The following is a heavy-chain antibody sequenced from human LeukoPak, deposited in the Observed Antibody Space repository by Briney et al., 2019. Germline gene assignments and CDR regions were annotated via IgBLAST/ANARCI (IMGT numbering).Heavy chain of an antibody. J-gene: IGHJ5*02. CDR3: ARDRAGAQSWVALDP. CDR1: GFTVSNDY. Sequence: PGGSLILSCAASGFTVSNDYMAWVRQAPGRGLEWVSLIYGDGTTFYTDSVKGRFTISRDNFKNTLYLQMSSLRPEDTALYNCARDRAGAQSWVALDPWGQGTLVTVSS. CDR2: IYGDGTT. D-gene: IGHD3-10*01. V-gene: IGHV3-66*02.